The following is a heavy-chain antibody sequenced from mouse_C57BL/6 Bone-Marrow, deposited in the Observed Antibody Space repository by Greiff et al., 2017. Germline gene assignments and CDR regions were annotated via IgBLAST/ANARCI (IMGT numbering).Heavy chain of an antibody. CDR1: GYTFTSYW. Sequence: QVQLQQPGAELVKPGASVKLSCKASGYTFTSYWMQWVKQRPGQGLEWIGEIDPSDSYTNYNQKFKGKATLTVDTSSSTAYMQLSSLSSEDSAVYYCARRGLPMDYWGQGTSVTVSS. CDR3: ARRGLPMDY. CDR2: IDPSDSYT. J-gene: IGHJ4*01. V-gene: IGHV1-50*01.